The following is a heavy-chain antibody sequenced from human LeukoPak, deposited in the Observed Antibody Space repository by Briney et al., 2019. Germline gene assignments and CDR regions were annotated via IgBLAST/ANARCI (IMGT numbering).Heavy chain of an antibody. D-gene: IGHD6-19*01. J-gene: IGHJ4*02. CDR2: ISAYNGNT. V-gene: IGHV1-18*01. Sequence: SSVKVSCKASGYTFTSYGINWVRQAPGQGLEWMGWISAYNGNTNYAQKLQGRVTMTTDASTSTAYMELRSLRSDDTAVYYCAATSSGWYEGDFDYWGQGTLVTVSS. CDR3: AATSSGWYEGDFDY. CDR1: GYTFTSYG.